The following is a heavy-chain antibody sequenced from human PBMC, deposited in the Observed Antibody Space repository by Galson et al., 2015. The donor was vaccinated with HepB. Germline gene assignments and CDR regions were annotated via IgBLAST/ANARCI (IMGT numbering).Heavy chain of an antibody. CDR2: IYYGGSGTT. Sequence: SETLSLTCSVSGGSIVSSSHYWGWIRQPPGKGLEWIGRIYYGGSGTTLYNPSLKSRVTISVDPTRNPFSLELRSVTAADTAVYYCARPRYCSSATCTAAFDSWGQGILVTVSS. J-gene: IGHJ4*02. CDR3: ARPRYCSSATCTAAFDS. V-gene: IGHV4-39*01. CDR1: GGSIVSSSHY. D-gene: IGHD2-2*01.